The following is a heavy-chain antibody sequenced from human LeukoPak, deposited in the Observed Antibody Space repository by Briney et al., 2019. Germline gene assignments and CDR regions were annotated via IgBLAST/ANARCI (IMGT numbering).Heavy chain of an antibody. CDR3: ARVAYGSSWYVDY. D-gene: IGHD6-13*01. CDR1: EFTFSNYW. Sequence: AGGSLRLSCTASEFTFSNYWMNWVRQAPGKGLVWVSRINSDGSSTSYADSVKGRFTISRDNAKNTLYLQMNSLRAEDAAVYYCARVAYGSSWYVDYWGQGTLVTVSS. V-gene: IGHV3-74*01. CDR2: INSDGSST. J-gene: IGHJ4*02.